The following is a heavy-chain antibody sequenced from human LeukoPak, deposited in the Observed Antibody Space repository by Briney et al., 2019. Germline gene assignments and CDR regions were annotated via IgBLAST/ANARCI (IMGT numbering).Heavy chain of an antibody. CDR2: IYYSGST. Sequence: SETLSLTCTVSGGSISSYYWSWIRQPPGKGLEWIGYIYYSGSTNYNPSLKSRVTISVDTSKNQFSLKLSSVTAADTAVYFCARVYYGRTYDYWYFDLWGRGTLVTVSS. J-gene: IGHJ2*01. V-gene: IGHV4-59*01. CDR3: ARVYYGRTYDYWYFDL. D-gene: IGHD3-10*01. CDR1: GGSISSYY.